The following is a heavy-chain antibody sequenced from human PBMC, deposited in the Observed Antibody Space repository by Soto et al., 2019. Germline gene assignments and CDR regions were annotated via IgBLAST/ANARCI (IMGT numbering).Heavy chain of an antibody. V-gene: IGHV3-21*01. J-gene: IGHJ4*02. CDR3: VGGDGRRD. Sequence: EAQMVESGGGLVKPGGSLRLSCAASGVTFSTYTMNWVRQAPGKGLEWISSIGGGGYDTYYTDSVRGRFIISRENSKNSLFLQMNNLRVDDTAVYYCVGGDGRRDWGQGTLVTVSS. D-gene: IGHD3-10*01. CDR2: IGGGGYDT. CDR1: GVTFSTYT.